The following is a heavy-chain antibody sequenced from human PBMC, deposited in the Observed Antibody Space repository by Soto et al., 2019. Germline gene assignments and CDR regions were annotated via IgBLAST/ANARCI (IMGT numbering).Heavy chain of an antibody. J-gene: IGHJ6*03. V-gene: IGHV3-9*01. CDR2: ISWNSGSI. D-gene: IGHD6-13*01. Sequence: EVQLVESGGGLVQPGRSLRLSCAASGFTFDDYAMLWVRQAPGKGLEWVSGISWNSGSIGYADSVKGRFTISRDNAKNSLYLQMNSLRAEDTALYYCAKLPPPPHSSSWRPYYYYYYMDVWGKGTTVTVSS. CDR1: GFTFDDYA. CDR3: AKLPPPPHSSSWRPYYYYYYMDV.